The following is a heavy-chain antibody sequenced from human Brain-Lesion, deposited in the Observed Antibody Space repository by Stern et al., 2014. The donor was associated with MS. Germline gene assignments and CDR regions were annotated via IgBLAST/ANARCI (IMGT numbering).Heavy chain of an antibody. J-gene: IGHJ6*02. V-gene: IGHV1-2*02. CDR2: LNPNTGGT. CDR3: ARDQRGITIFGVVTDYYYLGMDV. D-gene: IGHD3-3*01. CDR1: GYIFTGYY. Sequence: QMQLVQSGAEVKKPGASVKVSCKTSGYIFTGYYIHWVRQAPGQGLEWMAWLNPNTGGTKYAQKFQGRVTMSRDTSISTAYVELISLTSDDTAVYYCARDQRGITIFGVVTDYYYLGMDVWGQGTTVTVSS.